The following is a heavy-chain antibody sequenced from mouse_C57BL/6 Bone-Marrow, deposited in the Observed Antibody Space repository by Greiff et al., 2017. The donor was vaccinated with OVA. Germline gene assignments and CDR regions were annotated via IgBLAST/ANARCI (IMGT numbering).Heavy chain of an antibody. V-gene: IGHV5-4*01. J-gene: IGHJ2*01. Sequence: DVHLVESGGGLVKPGGSLKLSCAASGFTFSSYAMSWVRQTPEKRLEWVATISDGGSYTSYPDNVKGRFTISRDNAKNNRYLQMSHLKSEDTAMYYCAREAYDYVPDYWGQGTTLTVSS. CDR1: GFTFSSYA. D-gene: IGHD2-4*01. CDR2: ISDGGSYT. CDR3: AREAYDYVPDY.